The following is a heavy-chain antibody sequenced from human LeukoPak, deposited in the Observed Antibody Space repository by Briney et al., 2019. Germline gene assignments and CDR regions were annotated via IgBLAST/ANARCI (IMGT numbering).Heavy chain of an antibody. D-gene: IGHD3/OR15-3a*01. V-gene: IGHV3-20*04. CDR3: ARYLDTYYYYYMDV. CDR2: INWNGGST. CDR1: GFTFDDYG. J-gene: IGHJ6*03. Sequence: GGSLRLSCAASGFTFDDYGMSWVRQAPGKGLEWVSGINWNGGSTSYADSVKGRFTISRDNAKNSLYLQMNGLRAEDTAFYYCARYLDTYYYYYMDVWGKGTTVTVSS.